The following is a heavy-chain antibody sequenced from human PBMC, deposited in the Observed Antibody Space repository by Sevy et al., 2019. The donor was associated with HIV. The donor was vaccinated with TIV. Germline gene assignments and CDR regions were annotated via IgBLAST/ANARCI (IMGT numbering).Heavy chain of an antibody. D-gene: IGHD6-13*01. Sequence: SETLSLTCAVSGYSISSRYYWGWVRQPPGKGLEWIASMYYSGSTYYNPSLRSRVTISLDTSENQFSLKLTSVTAADTAAYYCASDITSNWLFFDYWGQGILVTVSS. CDR3: ASDITSNWLFFDY. CDR2: MYYSGST. V-gene: IGHV4-38-2*01. CDR1: GYSISSRYY. J-gene: IGHJ4*02.